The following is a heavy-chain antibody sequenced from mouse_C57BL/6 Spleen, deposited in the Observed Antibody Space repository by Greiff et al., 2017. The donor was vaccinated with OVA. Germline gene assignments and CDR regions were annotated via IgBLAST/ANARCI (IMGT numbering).Heavy chain of an antibody. CDR3: ARGDYYGSSYGDAMDY. V-gene: IGHV1-53*01. D-gene: IGHD1-1*01. Sequence: VQLQQPGTELVKPGASVKLSCKASGYTFTSYWMHWVKQRPGQGLEWIGNINPSNGGTNYNEKFKSKATLTVDKSSSTAYRQLSSLTSEDSAVYYCARGDYYGSSYGDAMDYWGQGTSVTVSS. CDR1: GYTFTSYW. CDR2: INPSNGGT. J-gene: IGHJ4*01.